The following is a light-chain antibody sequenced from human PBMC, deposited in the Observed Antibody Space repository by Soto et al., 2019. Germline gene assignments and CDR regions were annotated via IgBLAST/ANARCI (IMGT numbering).Light chain of an antibody. CDR1: QSVSSN. V-gene: IGKV3-11*01. Sequence: EIGLTQSPCTLSLSPGERATLSCRASQSVSSNLAWYQQKPGQAPRLLIHGASTRAPGFPARFSGSGSGTDFTLTISSLEPEDFAVYYCHQRQSWPRTFGQGTKVDIK. CDR2: GAS. J-gene: IGKJ1*01. CDR3: HQRQSWPRT.